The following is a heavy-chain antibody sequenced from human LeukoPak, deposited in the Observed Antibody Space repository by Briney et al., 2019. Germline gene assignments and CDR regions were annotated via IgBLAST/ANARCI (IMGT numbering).Heavy chain of an antibody. D-gene: IGHD3-16*01. CDR1: GFTFSSYG. J-gene: IGHJ4*02. V-gene: IGHV3-30*03. CDR3: ARGLPIGY. Sequence: PGGSLRLSCAASGFTFSSYGMHWVRQAPGKGLEWVAVISYDGSNKYYADSVKGRFTISRDNAKNSLYLQMSSLRGEDTAVYYCARGLPIGYWGQGTLVTVSS. CDR2: ISYDGSNK.